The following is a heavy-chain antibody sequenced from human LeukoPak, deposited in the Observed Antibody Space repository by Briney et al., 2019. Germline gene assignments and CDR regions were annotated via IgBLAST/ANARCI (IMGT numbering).Heavy chain of an antibody. CDR3: ARGYYGSGSYLDYYYYMDV. CDR2: IIPIFGTA. V-gene: IGHV1-69*06. D-gene: IGHD3-10*01. J-gene: IGHJ6*03. Sequence: SVKVSCKASGGTFSSYAISWVRQAPGQGLEWMGGIIPIFGTANYAQKFQGRVTITADKSTSTAYMELSSLRSEDTAVYYCARGYYGSGSYLDYYYYMDVWGKGTTVTVSS. CDR1: GGTFSSYA.